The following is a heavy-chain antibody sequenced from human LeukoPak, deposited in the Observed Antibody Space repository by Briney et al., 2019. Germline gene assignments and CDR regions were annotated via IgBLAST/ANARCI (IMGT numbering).Heavy chain of an antibody. D-gene: IGHD6-19*01. V-gene: IGHV4-59*08. Sequence: PSETLSLTCTVSGGSMSPYHWGWIRQPPGKGLEWTGYIYYGGSTNYNPSLKSRVTISVDTSKNQFSLKLSSVTAADTAIYYCARAVSGRFDYWGQGTLVTVSS. CDR1: GGSMSPYH. J-gene: IGHJ4*02. CDR3: ARAVSGRFDY. CDR2: IYYGGST.